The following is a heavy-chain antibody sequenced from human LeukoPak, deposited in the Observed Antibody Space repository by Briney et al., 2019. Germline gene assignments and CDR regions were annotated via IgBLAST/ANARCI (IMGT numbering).Heavy chain of an antibody. CDR2: IYYSGST. D-gene: IGHD1-1*01. V-gene: IGHV4-61*08. CDR3: ARRFPGYYYYMDV. Sequence: SETLSLTCTVSGGSISNGGYYWSWIRQHPGKGLEWIGYIYYSGSTTYNPSLKGRVTMSVDTSKNQFSLQLTSVTAADTAVYYCARRFPGYYYYMDVWGKGTTVTVSS. CDR1: GGSISNGGYY. J-gene: IGHJ6*03.